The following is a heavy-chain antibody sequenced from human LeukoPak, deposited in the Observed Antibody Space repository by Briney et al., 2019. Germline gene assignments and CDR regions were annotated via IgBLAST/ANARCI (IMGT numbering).Heavy chain of an antibody. Sequence: GGSLRLSCAASGFIFNNYAMSWVRQAPGKGLEWVSSISGTGATTYYADSVKGRFAISRDNSKNTLYLQMSSLRAEDTAVYYCAKGQEPRGRSGWYIWGQGTTVTVSS. CDR2: ISGTGATT. CDR1: GFIFNNYA. J-gene: IGHJ6*02. CDR3: AKGQEPRGRSGWYI. D-gene: IGHD6-19*01. V-gene: IGHV3-23*01.